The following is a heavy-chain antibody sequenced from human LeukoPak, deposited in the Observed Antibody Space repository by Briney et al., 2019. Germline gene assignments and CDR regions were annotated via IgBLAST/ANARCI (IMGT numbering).Heavy chain of an antibody. CDR1: GFTFSSYS. V-gene: IGHV3-21*03. D-gene: IGHD3-9*01. J-gene: IGHJ4*02. CDR2: ISSSSSYI. CDR3: TTDRTYDILTGYLTFDY. Sequence: GGSLRLSCAASGFTFSSYSMNWVRQTPGKGLEWVSSISSSSSYIFYADSVKGRFTMSRDNAKKSLFLQMNSLRAEDTAVYYCTTDRTYDILTGYLTFDYWGQGTLVTVSS.